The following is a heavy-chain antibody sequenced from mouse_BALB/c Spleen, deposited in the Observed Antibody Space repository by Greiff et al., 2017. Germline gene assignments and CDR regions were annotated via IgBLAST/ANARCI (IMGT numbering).Heavy chain of an antibody. V-gene: IGHV7-3*02. CDR2: IRNKANGYTT. CDR3: AKDPLRYYYGSHYYALDY. D-gene: IGHD1-2*01. CDR1: GFTFTDYY. Sequence: EVKVEESGGGLVQPGGSLRLSCATSGFTFTDYYMSWVRQPPGKALEWLGFIRNKANGYTTEYSASVKGRFTISRDNSQSILYLQMNTLRAEDSATYYCAKDPLRYYYGSHYYALDYWGQGTSVTVSA. J-gene: IGHJ4*01.